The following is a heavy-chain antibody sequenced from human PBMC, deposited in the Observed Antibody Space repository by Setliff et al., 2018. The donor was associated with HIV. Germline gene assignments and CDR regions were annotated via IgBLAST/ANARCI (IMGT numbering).Heavy chain of an antibody. CDR3: ARDLIRITPHGDLPF. Sequence: ASVKVSCKASGYTLTDYYIHWMRQAPGQGLEWAGWFNPNSGGTNYAQKFQGRVTMTRDTSISTAYMELSTLRSDDTALYYCARDLIRITPHGDLPFWGQGTLVTVSS. CDR2: FNPNSGGT. CDR1: GYTLTDYY. J-gene: IGHJ4*02. V-gene: IGHV1-2*02. D-gene: IGHD2-15*01.